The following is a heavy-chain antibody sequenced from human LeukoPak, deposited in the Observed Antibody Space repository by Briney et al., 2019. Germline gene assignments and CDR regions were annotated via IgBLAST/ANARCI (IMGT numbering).Heavy chain of an antibody. Sequence: PGGSLRLSCAASGFTFSSYTMNWVRRAPGKGLEWVSSVSSTSKYISYADSVKGRFTISRDNTKNSLYLQMNSLRAEDTAVYYCASGYSSDYGGNVYWGRGTLVTVSS. D-gene: IGHD4-23*01. J-gene: IGHJ4*02. V-gene: IGHV3-21*06. CDR1: GFTFSSYT. CDR3: ASGYSSDYGGNVY. CDR2: VSSTSKYI.